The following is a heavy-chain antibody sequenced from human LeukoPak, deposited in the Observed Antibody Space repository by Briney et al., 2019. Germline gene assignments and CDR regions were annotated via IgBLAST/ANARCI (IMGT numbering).Heavy chain of an antibody. Sequence: SETLSLTCTVSGGSISSSSHYWGWIRQPPGKELKWIGSIYYSGSTYYNPSLKSRVTISVDTSKNQFSLKLSSVTAADTAVYYCARLVTYDYVPQPAGFDPWGQGTLVTVSS. CDR1: GGSISSSSHY. V-gene: IGHV4-39*01. CDR2: IYYSGST. J-gene: IGHJ5*02. D-gene: IGHD3-16*01. CDR3: ARLVTYDYVPQPAGFDP.